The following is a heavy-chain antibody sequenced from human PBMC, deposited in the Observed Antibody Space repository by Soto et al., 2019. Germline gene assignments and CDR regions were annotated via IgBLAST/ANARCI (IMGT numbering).Heavy chain of an antibody. V-gene: IGHV3-11*01. D-gene: IGHD3-3*01. CDR3: ARAWKIGKFGVISMSKGLDV. CDR1: GFIFSDYY. Sequence: GGSLRLSCAASGFIFSDYYMTWIRQAPGKGLEWLSCSSNRDRSTYYADSVKDRFVVSKDNAKNLVYLQMNSLRAEDTAVYFCARAWKIGKFGVISMSKGLDVWGQGTTVTVSS. J-gene: IGHJ6*02. CDR2: SSNRDRST.